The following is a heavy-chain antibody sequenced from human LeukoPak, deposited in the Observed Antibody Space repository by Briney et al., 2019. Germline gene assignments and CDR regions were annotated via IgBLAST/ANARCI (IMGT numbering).Heavy chain of an antibody. Sequence: GGSLRLSCAASGFTFSSYWMSWVRQAPGKGLEWVANIKQDGSEKYYVDSVKGRFTISRDNAKNSLYLQMNSPRAEDTAVYYCAREGLTVTDYYYYYMDVWGKGTTVTVSS. CDR1: GFTFSSYW. D-gene: IGHD4-11*01. CDR3: AREGLTVTDYYYYYMDV. CDR2: IKQDGSEK. V-gene: IGHV3-7*01. J-gene: IGHJ6*03.